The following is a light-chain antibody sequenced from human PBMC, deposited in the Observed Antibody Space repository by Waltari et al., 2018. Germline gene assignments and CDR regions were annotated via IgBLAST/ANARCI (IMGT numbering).Light chain of an antibody. CDR1: RSNSGSVT. Sequence: QSVLTQPPSASGTPGQRVTLTCSGSRSNSGSVTVNWYQQTPGTAPKLIIYSNNQRPTGAPDRFSGSKAGTSASRAISGPQSEDEADYYCAAWDDSLNGVLFGGGTKLTVL. V-gene: IGLV1-44*01. CDR3: AAWDDSLNGVL. CDR2: SNN. J-gene: IGLJ2*01.